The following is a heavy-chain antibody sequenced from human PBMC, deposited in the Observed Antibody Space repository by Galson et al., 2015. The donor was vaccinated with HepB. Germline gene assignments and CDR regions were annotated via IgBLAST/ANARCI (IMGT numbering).Heavy chain of an antibody. V-gene: IGHV3-21*01. D-gene: IGHD3-9*01. Sequence: SLRLSCAASGFTFSSYSMNWVRQAPGKGLEWVSSISSSSSYIHYADSVKGRFTISRDNAKNSLYLQMNSLRAEDTAVYYCARDLNYDILTGYHDYWGQGTLVTVSS. CDR1: GFTFSSYS. J-gene: IGHJ4*02. CDR2: ISSSSSYI. CDR3: ARDLNYDILTGYHDY.